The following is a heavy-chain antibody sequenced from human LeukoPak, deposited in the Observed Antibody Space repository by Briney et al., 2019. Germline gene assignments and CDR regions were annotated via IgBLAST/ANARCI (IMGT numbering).Heavy chain of an antibody. V-gene: IGHV1-2*02. CDR3: ARVSGIAAAGHTYDHLDY. CDR1: GYTFTGYY. J-gene: IGHJ4*02. CDR2: INPNSGGT. Sequence: ASVKVSCKASGYTFTGYYMHWVRQAPGQGLEWMGWINPNSGGTNYAQKFQGRATMTRDTSISTAYMELSRLRSDDTAVYYCARVSGIAAAGHTYDHLDYWGQGTLVTVSS. D-gene: IGHD6-13*01.